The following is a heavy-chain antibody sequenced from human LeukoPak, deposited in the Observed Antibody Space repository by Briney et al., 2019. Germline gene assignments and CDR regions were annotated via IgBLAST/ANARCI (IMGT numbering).Heavy chain of an antibody. CDR1: GYTFTGYY. D-gene: IGHD6-19*01. Sequence: VASVKVSCKASGYTFTGYYMHWVRQAPGQGLEWMGWINPNSGGTNYAQKFQGRVTMTRDTSISTAYMELSTLRSDDTAVYYCASPAMAGVHPFFDYWGQGTLVTVSS. J-gene: IGHJ4*02. V-gene: IGHV1-2*02. CDR2: INPNSGGT. CDR3: ASPAMAGVHPFFDY.